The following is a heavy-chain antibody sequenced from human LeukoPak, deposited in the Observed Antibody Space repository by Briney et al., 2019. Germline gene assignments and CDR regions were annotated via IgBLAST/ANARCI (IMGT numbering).Heavy chain of an antibody. CDR1: GGSISSSSYY. J-gene: IGHJ6*03. V-gene: IGHV4-39*07. CDR3: ARDHSGGYYYYMDV. Sequence: PSETLSLTCTVSGGSISSSSYYWGWIRQPPGKGLEWIGSIYYSGSTNYNPSLKSQVTMSVDTSKNQFSLKLSSVTAADTAVYYCARDHSGGYYYYMDVWGKGTTVTISS. CDR2: IYYSGST. D-gene: IGHD2-15*01.